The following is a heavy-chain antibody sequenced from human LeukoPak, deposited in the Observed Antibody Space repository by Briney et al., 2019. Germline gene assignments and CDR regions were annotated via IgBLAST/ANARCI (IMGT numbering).Heavy chain of an antibody. CDR1: GGSISSSSYY. CDR2: IYYSGST. CDR3: AGDRQGLDY. J-gene: IGHJ4*02. D-gene: IGHD6-6*01. V-gene: IGHV4-39*02. Sequence: PSETLSLTCTVSGGSISSSSYYWGWIRQPPGKGLEWIGSIYYSGSTYYNPSLKSRVTISVDTSKNQFSLKLSSVTAADTAVYYCAGDRQGLDYWGQGTLVTVSS.